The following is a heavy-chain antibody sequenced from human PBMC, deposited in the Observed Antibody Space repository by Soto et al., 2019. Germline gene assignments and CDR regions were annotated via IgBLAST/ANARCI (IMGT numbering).Heavy chain of an antibody. CDR3: AGSYYDSSGCYWFDR. J-gene: IGHJ5*02. D-gene: IGHD3-22*01. Sequence: GGSLRLSCAASGFTFSTYGMHWVRQAPGKGLEWVAVISYDGSKKDYADSVKGRSTISRDNSKYTLYLQTNSLRAEDTAVYYCAGSYYDSSGCYWFDRWRHGTLFTVSS. CDR1: GFTFSTYG. CDR2: ISYDGSKK. V-gene: IGHV3-30*03.